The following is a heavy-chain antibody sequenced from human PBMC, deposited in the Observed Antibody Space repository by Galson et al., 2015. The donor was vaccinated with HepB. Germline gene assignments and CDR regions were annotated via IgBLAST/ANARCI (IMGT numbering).Heavy chain of an antibody. D-gene: IGHD3-3*01. V-gene: IGHV4-59*08. Sequence: ETLSLTCTVSGSVRSYYWSWIRQAPGKGLEWIGYMYYTGNSNYNPSLKSRVTISVDTSKNQFSLKLSSVTAADTAVYYCARPHYDFWSGSPRHFDLWGRDTLVTVSS. CDR2: MYYTGNS. J-gene: IGHJ2*01. CDR3: ARPHYDFWSGSPRHFDL. CDR1: GSVRSYY.